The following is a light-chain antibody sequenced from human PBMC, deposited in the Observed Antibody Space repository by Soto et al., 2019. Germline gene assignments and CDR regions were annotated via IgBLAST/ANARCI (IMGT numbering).Light chain of an antibody. CDR1: QSVSSSY. Sequence: EIVLTQSPGTLSLSPGERATLSCMATQSVSSSYLAWYQQKPGQTPRLLIYGASSRATGIPDRFSGGGSGTDFTLIISRLEPEDFAVYYCQQCGSSPTTFGQGTKVEIK. CDR3: QQCGSSPTT. V-gene: IGKV3-20*01. J-gene: IGKJ1*01. CDR2: GAS.